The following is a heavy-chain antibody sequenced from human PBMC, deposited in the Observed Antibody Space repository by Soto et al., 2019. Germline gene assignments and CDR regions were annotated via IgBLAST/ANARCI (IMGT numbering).Heavy chain of an antibody. CDR2: MAHDGSNQ. Sequence: QVQLVESGGGVGQPGGSLRLSCAASGFTFSSYGMQWVRQSPGEGLEWVAIMAHDGSNQYYGDSVKGRFTISRDNSKNTLYLQMDSLRPEDTAVYYCARSSGGSSYYPPDYWGQGTLVTVSS. CDR3: ARSSGGSSYYPPDY. CDR1: GFTFSSYG. J-gene: IGHJ4*02. D-gene: IGHD2-15*01. V-gene: IGHV3-30*03.